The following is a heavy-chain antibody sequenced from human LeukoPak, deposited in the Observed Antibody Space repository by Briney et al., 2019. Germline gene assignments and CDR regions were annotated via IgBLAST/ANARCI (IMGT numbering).Heavy chain of an antibody. CDR1: GDTYSSYA. Sequence: ASVKVSCKASGDTYSSYAISWVRQAPGQGLEWMGRIFRMLDIASCAQKVQGKDMQTAVKAPSTAYMELSSLRSEDRAVYYCASGLYGSGSYCTFWGQGTLVTVSS. J-gene: IGHJ4*02. V-gene: IGHV1-69*04. CDR3: ASGLYGSGSYCTF. CDR2: IFRMLDIA. D-gene: IGHD3-10*01.